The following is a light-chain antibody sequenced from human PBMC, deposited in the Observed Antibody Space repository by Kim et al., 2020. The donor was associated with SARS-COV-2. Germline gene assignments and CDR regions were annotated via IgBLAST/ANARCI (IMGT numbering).Light chain of an antibody. CDR3: QQRSNWPIT. CDR2: DAS. V-gene: IGKV3-11*01. J-gene: IGKJ5*01. Sequence: LSPGESATRSCRASQSVSSYLAWYQQKPGQAPRLLIYDASNRATGIPARFSGSGSGTDFTLTISSLEPEDFAVYYCQQRSNWPITFGQGTRLEIK. CDR1: QSVSSY.